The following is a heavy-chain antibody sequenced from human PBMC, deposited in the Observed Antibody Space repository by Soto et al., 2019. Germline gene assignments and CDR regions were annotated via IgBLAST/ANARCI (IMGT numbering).Heavy chain of an antibody. Sequence: QVQLVQSGAEVKKPGSSVKISCTASGDTFNDRTFTWVLRAPGQGLEWMGRVIPLLDASNYAEKFQDRVTITADNSTNTAYMELSGLKSEDSAIYYCASGKTQMTQDRMGCYYYMDVWGKGTTVTVSS. CDR2: VIPLLDAS. J-gene: IGHJ6*03. CDR3: ASGKTQMTQDRMGCYYYMDV. D-gene: IGHD1-26*01. CDR1: GDTFNDRT. V-gene: IGHV1-69*08.